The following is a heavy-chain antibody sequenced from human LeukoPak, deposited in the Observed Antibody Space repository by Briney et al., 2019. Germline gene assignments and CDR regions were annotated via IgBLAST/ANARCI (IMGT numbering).Heavy chain of an antibody. V-gene: IGHV3-30*18. CDR2: ISYDGSNK. CDR1: GFTFSNYG. J-gene: IGHJ4*02. D-gene: IGHD3-10*01. Sequence: GGSLRLSCAASGFTFSNYGIHWVRQAPGKGLEWVADISYDGSNKYYGDSVKGRFSISRDNSKNTVYLQMNSLRAEDTAVYYRAKDWGFHYATGSYCDYWGQGTLVTVSS. CDR3: AKDWGFHYATGSYCDY.